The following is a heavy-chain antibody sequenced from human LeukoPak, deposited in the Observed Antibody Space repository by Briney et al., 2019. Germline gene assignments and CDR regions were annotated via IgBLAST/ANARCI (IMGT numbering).Heavy chain of an antibody. CDR3: AELGITMIGGV. CDR1: GFTFSSYE. D-gene: IGHD3-10*02. CDR2: ISSSGSTI. V-gene: IGHV3-48*03. Sequence: GGSLRLSCAASGFTFSSYEMTWVRKAPGKGLEWVSYISSSGSTIYYADSVKGRFTISRDNAKNSLYLQMNSLRAEDTAVYYCAELGITMIGGVWGKGTTVTISS. J-gene: IGHJ6*04.